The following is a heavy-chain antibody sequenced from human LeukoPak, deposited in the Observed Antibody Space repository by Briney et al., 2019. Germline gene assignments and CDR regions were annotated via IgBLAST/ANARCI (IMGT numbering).Heavy chain of an antibody. J-gene: IGHJ5*02. D-gene: IGHD6-19*01. CDR1: GGSFSGYY. V-gene: IGHV4-34*01. CDR2: INHSGST. CDR3: ARVAVAGTRGWFDP. Sequence: ASETLSLTCAVYGGSFSGYYWSWIRQPPGKGLEWIGEINHSGSTNYNPSLKSRVTISVDTSKNQFSLKLSSVTAADTAVYYCARVAVAGTRGWFDPWGQGTLVTVSS.